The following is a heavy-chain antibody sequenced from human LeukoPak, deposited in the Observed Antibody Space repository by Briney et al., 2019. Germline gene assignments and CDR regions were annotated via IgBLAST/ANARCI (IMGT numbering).Heavy chain of an antibody. Sequence: ASVKVSCKASGYTFTGYYMHWVRQAPGQGLEWMGWINPSSGGTNYAQKFQGRVTMTRDTSISTAYMELSRLRSDDTAVYYCARDPRYYDILTGYPDYWGQGTLVTVSS. V-gene: IGHV1-2*02. J-gene: IGHJ4*02. D-gene: IGHD3-9*01. CDR1: GYTFTGYY. CDR3: ARDPRYYDILTGYPDY. CDR2: INPSSGGT.